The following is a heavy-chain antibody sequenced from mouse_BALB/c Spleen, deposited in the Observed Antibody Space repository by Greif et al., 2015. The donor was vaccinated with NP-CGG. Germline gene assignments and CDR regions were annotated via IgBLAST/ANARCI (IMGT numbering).Heavy chain of an antibody. CDR3: AYGNYAGFAY. V-gene: IGHV1-54*01. D-gene: IGHD2-10*02. J-gene: IGHJ3*01. CDR2: INPGSGGT. CDR1: GYAFTNYL. Sequence: QVQLQQPGAELVRPGTSVKVSCKASGYAFTNYLIEWVKQRPGQGLEWIGVINPGSGGTNYNEKFKGKATLTADKSSSAAYMQLSSLSSDDSAVYFCAYGNYAGFAYWGQGTLVTVSA.